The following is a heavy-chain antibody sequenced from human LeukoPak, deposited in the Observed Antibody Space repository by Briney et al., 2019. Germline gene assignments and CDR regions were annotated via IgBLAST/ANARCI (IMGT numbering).Heavy chain of an antibody. CDR2: INSDGGST. D-gene: IGHD6-19*01. CDR3: SRVPHYSSGQEYFQH. V-gene: IGHV3-74*01. Sequence: PGGSLRLSCAASGFTFSRYWMHWVRQAPGKGLVWVSRINSDGGSTSYADSVKGRFTISRDNAKNTLYLQMNSLIPEALAVYYCSRVPHYSSGQEYFQHWRQGTLVTVSS. J-gene: IGHJ1*01. CDR1: GFTFSRYW.